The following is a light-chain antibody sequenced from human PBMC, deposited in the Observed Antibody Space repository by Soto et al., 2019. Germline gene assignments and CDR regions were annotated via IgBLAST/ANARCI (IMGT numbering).Light chain of an antibody. CDR3: QQYSSYWT. CDR1: QTISSW. Sequence: DIQMTQSASTLSASVGDRVTITCRASQTISSWLAWYQQKPGKAPNLLIYKASSLESGVPSRFSGSGSGTEFTLTISSLQRDDFATYYCQQYSSYWTFGQGTKVEIK. V-gene: IGKV1-5*03. J-gene: IGKJ1*01. CDR2: KAS.